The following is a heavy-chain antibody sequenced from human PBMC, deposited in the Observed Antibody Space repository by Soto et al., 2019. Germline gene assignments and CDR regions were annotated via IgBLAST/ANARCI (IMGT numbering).Heavy chain of an antibody. D-gene: IGHD2-2*01. Sequence: SETLSLTCAVYGGSFSGYYWSWIRQPPGKGLEWIGEINHSGSTNYNPSLKSRVTISVDTSKNQFSLKLSSVTAADTAVYYCARGRYCSSTSCHNRRNNWFDPWGQGTLVTVSS. CDR3: ARGRYCSSTSCHNRRNNWFDP. V-gene: IGHV4-34*01. CDR2: INHSGST. CDR1: GGSFSGYY. J-gene: IGHJ5*02.